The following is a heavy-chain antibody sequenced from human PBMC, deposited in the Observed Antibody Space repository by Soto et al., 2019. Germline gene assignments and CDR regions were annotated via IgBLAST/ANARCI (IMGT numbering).Heavy chain of an antibody. J-gene: IGHJ5*02. D-gene: IGHD4-17*01. CDR2: IYYSGST. V-gene: IGHV4-39*01. CDR1: GGSISSSSYY. Sequence: QLQLQESGPGLVKPSETLSLTCTVSGGSISSSSYYWGWIRQPSGKGLEWIGSIYYSGSTYYNLSLKSRVTISVDTSKNQFSLKLSSVTAADTAGYYCARGLMTTVTRYNWFDPWGQGTLVTVSS. CDR3: ARGLMTTVTRYNWFDP.